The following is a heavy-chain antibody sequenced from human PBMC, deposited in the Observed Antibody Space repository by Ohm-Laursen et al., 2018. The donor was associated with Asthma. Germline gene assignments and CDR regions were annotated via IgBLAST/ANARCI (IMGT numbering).Heavy chain of an antibody. J-gene: IGHJ4*02. Sequence: SSVKVSCKSLGGTFNTYVIGWVRQAPGQGLEWMGGINYVFHTTTYPQKFQGRVTITADESTSTVYMELSGLRSEDTAVYYCARKAGSCISSTCYSLDFWGQGTLVTVSS. CDR2: INYVFHTT. D-gene: IGHD2-15*01. CDR3: ARKAGSCISSTCYSLDF. V-gene: IGHV1-69*01. CDR1: GGTFNTYV.